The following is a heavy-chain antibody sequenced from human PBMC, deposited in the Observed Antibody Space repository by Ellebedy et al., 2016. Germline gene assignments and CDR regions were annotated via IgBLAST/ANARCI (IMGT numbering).Heavy chain of an antibody. CDR1: GFSVSSNY. V-gene: IGHV3-66*01. Sequence: GESLKISCVVSGFSVSSNYLSWVRQAPGTGLEWVSVIYAGGSTFYADSVKGRFTISRDNSKNTLYLQMNRLRAEDTAMYYCARGKTIPGPEPLDYWGQGTLITVSS. D-gene: IGHD1-14*01. CDR3: ARGKTIPGPEPLDY. J-gene: IGHJ4*02. CDR2: IYAGGST.